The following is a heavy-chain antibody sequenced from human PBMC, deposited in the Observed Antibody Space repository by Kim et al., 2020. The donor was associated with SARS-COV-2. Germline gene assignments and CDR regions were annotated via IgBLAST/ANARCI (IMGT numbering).Heavy chain of an antibody. CDR3: ARDGYNWNDGLAFDI. CDR1: GGSVSSGSYY. V-gene: IGHV4-61*01. CDR2: IYYSGST. D-gene: IGHD1-1*01. J-gene: IGHJ3*02. Sequence: SETLSLTCTVSGGSVSSGSYYWSWIRQPPGKGLEWIGYIYYSGSTNYNPSLKSRVTISVDTSKNQFSLKLSSVTAADTAVYYCARDGYNWNDGLAFDIWGQGTMVTVSS.